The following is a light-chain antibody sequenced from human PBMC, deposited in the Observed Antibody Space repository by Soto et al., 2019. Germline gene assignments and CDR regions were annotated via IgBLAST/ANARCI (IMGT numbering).Light chain of an antibody. V-gene: IGKV1-39*01. CDR3: QQFYYYAHT. CDR1: HTIATY. J-gene: IGKJ2*01. CDR2: GAS. Sequence: DIPMTQSPSSLSASVGDRVTLTCRASHTIATYLNWYQQKAGKVPEVLIYGASTLQVGVPSRFTGSGYGTDFTLTINNVQPEDFATYYCQQFYYYAHTFGQGTQL.